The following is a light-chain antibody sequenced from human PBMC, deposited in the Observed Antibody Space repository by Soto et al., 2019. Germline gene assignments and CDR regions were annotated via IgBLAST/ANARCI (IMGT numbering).Light chain of an antibody. CDR2: SVT. J-gene: IGLJ1*01. CDR1: SSDVGGHNY. CDR3: CSYAGSYTYV. V-gene: IGLV2-11*01. Sequence: QSVLTQPRSVSGSPGQSVTISCTGTSSDVGGHNYVSWYQQYPGKAPKLMISSVTKRPSGVPDRFSGSKSGNTASLTISGLQAEDEADYYCCSYAGSYTYVFGTGTRSPS.